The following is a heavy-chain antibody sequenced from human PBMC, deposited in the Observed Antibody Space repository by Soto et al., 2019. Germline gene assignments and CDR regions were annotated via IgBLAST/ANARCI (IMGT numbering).Heavy chain of an antibody. Sequence: ASVKVSCKASGYTFTSYAMHWVRQAPGQRLEWMGWINAGNGNTKYSQKFQGRVTITRDTSASTAYMELSSLRSEDTAVYYCARSPQALYYDSSGYFYFDYWGQGILVTVSS. CDR2: INAGNGNT. D-gene: IGHD3-22*01. J-gene: IGHJ4*02. CDR3: ARSPQALYYDSSGYFYFDY. V-gene: IGHV1-3*01. CDR1: GYTFTSYA.